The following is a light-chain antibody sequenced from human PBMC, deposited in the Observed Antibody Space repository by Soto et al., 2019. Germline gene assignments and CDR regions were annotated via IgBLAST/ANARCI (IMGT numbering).Light chain of an antibody. CDR3: QQYGSSGT. V-gene: IGKV3-20*01. Sequence: EIVLTQSPGTLSLSPLEGANLXGRASQSVSNNYLAWYQQKPGQAPRLLIYGASNRATGIPDRFSGSGPGTDFTLTISRLEPEDFAVYYCQQYGSSGTFGQGTKVDIK. CDR1: QSVSNNY. J-gene: IGKJ1*01. CDR2: GAS.